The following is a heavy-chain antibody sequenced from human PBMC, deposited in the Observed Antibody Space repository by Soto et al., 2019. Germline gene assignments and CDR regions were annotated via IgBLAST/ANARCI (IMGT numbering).Heavy chain of an antibody. V-gene: IGHV4-39*01. CDR1: CGSIISSSYY. J-gene: IGHJ5*02. Sequence: PSETLSLTCTFSCGSIISSSYYWVWIRQPPGKGLEWIGSIYYSGSTYYNPSLKSRVTISVDTSKNQFSLKLSSVTAADTAVYYCASPKIAFYNWFEPWGQGTLVTV. CDR3: ASPKIAFYNWFEP. CDR2: IYYSGST. D-gene: IGHD3-3*02.